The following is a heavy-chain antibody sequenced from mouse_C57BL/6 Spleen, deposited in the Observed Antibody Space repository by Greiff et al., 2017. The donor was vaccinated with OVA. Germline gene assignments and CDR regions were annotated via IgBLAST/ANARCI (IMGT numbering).Heavy chain of an antibody. J-gene: IGHJ1*03. D-gene: IGHD1-1*01. CDR3: ARPPPYYGSSALGYFDV. CDR1: GFAFSSYW. Sequence: QVQLKESGAELVKPGASVKISCKASGFAFSSYWMNWVKQRPGKGLEWIGQIYPGDGDTNYNGKFKGKATLTADKSSSTAYMQLSSLTSEDSAVYFCARPPPYYGSSALGYFDVWSTGTTVTVSS. V-gene: IGHV1-80*01. CDR2: IYPGDGDT.